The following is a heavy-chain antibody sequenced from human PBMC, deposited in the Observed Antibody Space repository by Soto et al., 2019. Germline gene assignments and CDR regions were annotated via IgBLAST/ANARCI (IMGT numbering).Heavy chain of an antibody. J-gene: IGHJ6*03. CDR1: GFTFSSYG. Sequence: PGGSLRLSCAASGFTFSSYGMHWVRQAPGKGLEWVAVIWYDGSNKYYADSVKGRFTISRDNSKNTLYLQMNSLRAEDTAVYYCARDPPYYDFWSGYFGDYYYYMDVWGKGTTVTVSS. V-gene: IGHV3-33*01. CDR2: IWYDGSNK. CDR3: ARDPPYYDFWSGYFGDYYYYMDV. D-gene: IGHD3-3*01.